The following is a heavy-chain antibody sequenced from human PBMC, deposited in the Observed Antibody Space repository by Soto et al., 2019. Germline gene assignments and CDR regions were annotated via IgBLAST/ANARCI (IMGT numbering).Heavy chain of an antibody. CDR2: IHHSGST. Sequence: QVQLQESGPGLVKPSGTLSLTCAVSGGSISSSNWWCWVRQSPEKGLEWIGEIHHSGSTNFNPSLKSRVTISVDRSNNQFSLKLSSVTAADTAVYYCARGNFDYWGQGTLDTVSS. CDR1: GGSISSSNW. J-gene: IGHJ4*02. CDR3: ARGNFDY. V-gene: IGHV4-4*02.